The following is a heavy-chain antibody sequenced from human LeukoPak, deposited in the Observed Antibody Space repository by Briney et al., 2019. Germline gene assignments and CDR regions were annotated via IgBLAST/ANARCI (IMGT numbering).Heavy chain of an antibody. CDR1: GYTFTSYD. CDR2: MNPNSGNT. D-gene: IGHD2-15*01. CDR3: ARGQISRDYAFDI. Sequence: GASVKVSCKASGYTFTSYDINWVRQATGQGLEWMGWMNPNSGNTGYAQKFQGRVTITRNTSISTAYMELSSLRSEDTAVYYCARGQISRDYAFDIWGQGTMVTVSS. V-gene: IGHV1-8*03. J-gene: IGHJ3*02.